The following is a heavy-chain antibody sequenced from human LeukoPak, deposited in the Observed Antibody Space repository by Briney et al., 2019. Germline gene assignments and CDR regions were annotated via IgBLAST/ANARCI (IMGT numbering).Heavy chain of an antibody. CDR2: ISAYNGNT. Sequence: GASVKVSCKASGYTFTSYGISWVRQAPGQGLEWMGWISAYNGNTNYAQKLQGRVTMTTDTSTSTAYMELRSLRSDDTAVYYCAREYHDYSNFPLDYWGQGTLVTVSS. D-gene: IGHD4-11*01. J-gene: IGHJ4*02. CDR3: AREYHDYSNFPLDY. CDR1: GYTFTSYG. V-gene: IGHV1-18*01.